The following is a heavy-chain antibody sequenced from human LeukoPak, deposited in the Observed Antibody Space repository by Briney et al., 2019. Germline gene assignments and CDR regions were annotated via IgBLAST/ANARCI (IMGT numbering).Heavy chain of an antibody. J-gene: IGHJ4*02. CDR3: ARTHDYGDYGVDY. D-gene: IGHD4-17*01. Sequence: AASVKVSCKASGGTFSSYAISWVRQAPGQRLEWMGGIIPIFGTANYAQKFQGRVTITADKSTSTVYMELSSLRSEDTAVYYCARTHDYGDYGVDYWGQGTLVTVSS. CDR2: IIPIFGTA. CDR1: GGTFSSYA. V-gene: IGHV1-69*06.